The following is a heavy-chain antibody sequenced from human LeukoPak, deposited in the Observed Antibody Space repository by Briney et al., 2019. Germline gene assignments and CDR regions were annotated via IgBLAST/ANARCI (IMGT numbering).Heavy chain of an antibody. V-gene: IGHV3-21*01. D-gene: IGHD2-15*01. CDR3: ARGYVVVAAVFDY. Sequence: GGSLRLSCAASGFTFSSYSMNWVRQAPGKGLEWVSSISSSSSYIYCADSVKGRFTISRDNAKNSLYLQMNSLRAEDTAVYYCARGYVVVAAVFDYWGQGTLVTVSS. CDR1: GFTFSSYS. CDR2: ISSSSSYI. J-gene: IGHJ4*02.